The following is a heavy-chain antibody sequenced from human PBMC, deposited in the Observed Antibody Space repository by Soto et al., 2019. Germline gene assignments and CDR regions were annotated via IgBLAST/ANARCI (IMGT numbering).Heavy chain of an antibody. J-gene: IGHJ4*02. Sequence: KPSETLSLTCTVSGGSVSSGSYYWSWIRQPPGKGLEWIGYIYYSGSTNYNPSLKSRVTISVDTSKNQFSLKLSSVTAADTAVYYCARYVEWLITLDYWGQGTLVTVSS. D-gene: IGHD3-3*01. CDR1: GGSVSSGSYY. V-gene: IGHV4-61*01. CDR2: IYYSGST. CDR3: ARYVEWLITLDY.